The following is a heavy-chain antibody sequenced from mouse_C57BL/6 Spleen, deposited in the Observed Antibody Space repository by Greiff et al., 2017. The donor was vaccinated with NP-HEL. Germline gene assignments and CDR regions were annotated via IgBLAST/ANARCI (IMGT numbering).Heavy chain of an antibody. D-gene: IGHD1-1*01. CDR1: GYALRGYW. V-gene: IGHV1-80*01. Sequence: QVQLQQSGAELVKPGASVKISCKASGYALRGYWMNWVKQRPGKGLEWIGRIYPGDGDTNYTGKFKGKATLTADKSSSTAYMQLSSLTSEDSAVYFCARHSYYYGSSPWFAYWGQGTLVTVSA. CDR3: ARHSYYYGSSPWFAY. J-gene: IGHJ3*01. CDR2: IYPGDGDT.